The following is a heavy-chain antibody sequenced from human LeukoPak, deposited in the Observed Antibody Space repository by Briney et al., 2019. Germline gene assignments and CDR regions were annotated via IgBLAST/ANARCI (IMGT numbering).Heavy chain of an antibody. D-gene: IGHD3-22*01. Sequence: SETLSLTCAVYGGSFSGYYWSWIRQPPGKGLEWIGEINHSGSTNYNPSLKSRVTISVDTSKNQFSLKLSSATAADTAVYYCATHDSSGYYAGIFDYWGQGTLVTVSS. CDR3: ATHDSSGYYAGIFDY. CDR2: INHSGST. J-gene: IGHJ4*02. V-gene: IGHV4-34*01. CDR1: GGSFSGYY.